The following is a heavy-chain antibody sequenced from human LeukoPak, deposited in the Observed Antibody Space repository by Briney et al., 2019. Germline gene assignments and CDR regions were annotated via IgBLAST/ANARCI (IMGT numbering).Heavy chain of an antibody. CDR2: ISSSSYI. CDR1: GFTFSSYS. CDR3: ARVYLNYDFWSGYYTGANYMDV. J-gene: IGHJ6*03. Sequence: GGSLRLSCAASGFTFSSYSMNWVRQAPGKGLEWVSSISSSSYIYYADSVKGRFTISRDNAKNSLYLQMNSLRAEDTAVYYCARVYLNYDFWSGYYTGANYMDVWGKGTTVTVSS. V-gene: IGHV3-21*01. D-gene: IGHD3-3*01.